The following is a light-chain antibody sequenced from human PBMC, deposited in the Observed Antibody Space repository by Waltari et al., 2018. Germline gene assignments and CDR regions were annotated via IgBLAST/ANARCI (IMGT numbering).Light chain of an antibody. J-gene: IGKJ1*01. CDR1: QGINKE. CDR3: QQDYSPPWT. V-gene: IGKV1-27*01. Sequence: DIQLTQSPSSLSASPGERVTVTCRASQGINKELSWFQQRPGKAPTLLIYAASSLQTGVSSRFSGSGFGTDFTLTISSLQPEDVATYYCQQDYSPPWTFGQGTKVEIK. CDR2: AAS.